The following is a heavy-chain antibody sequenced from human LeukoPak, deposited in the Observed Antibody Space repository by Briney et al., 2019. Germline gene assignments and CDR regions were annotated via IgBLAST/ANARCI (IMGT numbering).Heavy chain of an antibody. J-gene: IGHJ4*02. CDR3: AKGHTDYGTGFDC. D-gene: IGHD4/OR15-4a*01. CDR1: GLTFSNFA. V-gene: IGHV3-23*01. Sequence: PGRSLRLSCAASGLTFSNFAMSWVRQAPGRGPESVLVISGTGYNTYYADSVKGRFTVSRDNSQNTLYLQMNSLRAEDTAVYYCAKGHTDYGTGFDCWGQGTLVTVAS. CDR2: ISGTGYNT.